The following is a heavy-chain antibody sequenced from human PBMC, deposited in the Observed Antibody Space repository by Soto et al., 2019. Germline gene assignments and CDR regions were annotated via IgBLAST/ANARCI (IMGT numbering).Heavy chain of an antibody. CDR3: ARVPYGVYGMDV. CDR1: GYTFTSYD. J-gene: IGHJ6*02. Sequence: QVQLVQSGAEVKKPGASVKVSCKASGYTFTSYDINWVRQATGQGLEWMGWMNPNSGNTGYAQKFHGRVTMTRNTSISTAYMALSSLRSEDTAVYYCARVPYGVYGMDVWGQGTTVTVSS. V-gene: IGHV1-8*01. D-gene: IGHD4-17*01. CDR2: MNPNSGNT.